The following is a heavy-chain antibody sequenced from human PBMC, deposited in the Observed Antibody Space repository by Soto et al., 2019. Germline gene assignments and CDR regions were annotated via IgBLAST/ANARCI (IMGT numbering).Heavy chain of an antibody. V-gene: IGHV4-38-2*01. CDR3: STGIAVAENFFGS. D-gene: IGHD6-19*01. Sequence: SETLSLTCAVSGYSISSGCYWGWLRQPPGKGLEGIGSIYHGGSTYYNPSLNSRVTLSIDMTNNHVSLILNSVTAADTAVYYCSTGIAVAENFFGSWGQRPLVTVP. CDR2: IYHGGST. CDR1: GYSISSGCY. J-gene: IGHJ4*02.